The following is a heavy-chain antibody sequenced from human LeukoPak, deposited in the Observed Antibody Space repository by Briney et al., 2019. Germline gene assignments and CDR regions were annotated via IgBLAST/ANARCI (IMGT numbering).Heavy chain of an antibody. CDR1: GYTFTGYY. D-gene: IGHD2-2*01. CDR2: INPNSGGT. Sequence: ASVKVSCKASGYTFTGYYMHWVRQAPGQGLEWMGWINPNSGGTNYAQKFQGRVTMTRDTSISTAYMELSRLRSDDTAVYYCARGGRVPAARNWFDPWGQGTLVTVSS. CDR3: ARGGRVPAARNWFDP. J-gene: IGHJ5*02. V-gene: IGHV1-2*02.